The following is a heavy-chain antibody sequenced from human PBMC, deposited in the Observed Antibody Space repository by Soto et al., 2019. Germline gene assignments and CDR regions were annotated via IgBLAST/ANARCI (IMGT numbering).Heavy chain of an antibody. CDR3: ARGSTTEKVDS. D-gene: IGHD4-17*01. V-gene: IGHV4-39*07. Sequence: PSETLSLTCTVSGGSISSDSYYWGWIRQSPEKGLEWIASISYSGSTYYNPSLKSRVTISADTSKNQFSLKLTSVTAADTAVYYCARGSTTEKVDSWGQGTLVTVSS. CDR1: GGSISSDSYY. CDR2: ISYSGST. J-gene: IGHJ4*02.